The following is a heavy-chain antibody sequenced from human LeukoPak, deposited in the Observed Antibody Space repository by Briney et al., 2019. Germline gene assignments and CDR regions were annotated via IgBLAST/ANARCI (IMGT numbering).Heavy chain of an antibody. Sequence: ASVKVSCTASVATFSSYAISWGRKGPGQGNEWMGGVITIFGTANYAQKLQGRVTITTDESTSTAYMELSSLRSEDTAVYYCARGERGYSDGSVYWGQGTLVTVSS. CDR3: ARGERGYSDGSVY. CDR1: VATFSSYA. D-gene: IGHD5-18*01. V-gene: IGHV1-69*05. J-gene: IGHJ4*02. CDR2: VITIFGTA.